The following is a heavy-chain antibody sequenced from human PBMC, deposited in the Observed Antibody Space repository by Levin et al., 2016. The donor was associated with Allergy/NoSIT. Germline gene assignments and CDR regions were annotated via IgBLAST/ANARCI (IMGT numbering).Heavy chain of an antibody. CDR2: ISYDGSNK. CDR1: GFTFSSYA. CDR3: ARDSGSSGWYRYYYYGMDV. J-gene: IGHJ6*02. V-gene: IGHV3-30*04. Sequence: GESLKISCAASGFTFSSYAMHWVRQAPGKGLEWVAVISYDGSNKYYADSVKGRFTISRDNSKNTLYLQMNSLRAEDTAVYYCARDSGSSGWYRYYYYGMDVWGQGTTVTVSS. D-gene: IGHD6-19*01.